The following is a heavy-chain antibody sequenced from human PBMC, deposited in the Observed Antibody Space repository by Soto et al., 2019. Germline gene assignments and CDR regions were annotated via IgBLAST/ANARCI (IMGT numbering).Heavy chain of an antibody. CDR2: VNPILSMS. Sequence: QVQLVQSGAEVKRPGSSVKVSCKASGDTFNFYSINWVRQAPGLGLEWMGRVNPILSMSNYAQRFQGRVTMTADKATSTAYMELRGLRSEDTAIYYGAPRYGSGCRAFDFWGQGALVTVSS. J-gene: IGHJ4*02. CDR3: APRYGSGCRAFDF. V-gene: IGHV1-69*04. D-gene: IGHD3-10*01. CDR1: GDTFNFYS.